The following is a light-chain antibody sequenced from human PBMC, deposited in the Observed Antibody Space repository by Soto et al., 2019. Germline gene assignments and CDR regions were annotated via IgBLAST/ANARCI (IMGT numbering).Light chain of an antibody. V-gene: IGKV3-20*01. Sequence: IVLTQSPGTLALSPGEGATLSCRASQSVSKYLAWYQQKPGQAPRLPIYGASSRATGIPDSFSGSGSGTDFTLTISRLEPEDFAVYYCQQYGGSPQTFGQGTKVDIK. CDR3: QQYGGSPQT. J-gene: IGKJ1*01. CDR1: QSVSKY. CDR2: GAS.